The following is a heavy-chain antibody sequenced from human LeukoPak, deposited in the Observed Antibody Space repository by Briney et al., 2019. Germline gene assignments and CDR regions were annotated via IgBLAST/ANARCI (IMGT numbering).Heavy chain of an antibody. CDR1: GFSLTTSGVG. CDR2: IYWDDDK. D-gene: IGHD3-10*01. J-gene: IGHJ4*02. CDR3: AHNSKLDQGIDY. Sequence: KSGPTLVNPTQTLTLTCTFSGFSLTTSGVGVGWIRRPPGKALEWLAVIYWDDDKRYSPSLKNRLTITKDTSKNQVVLTMTNMDPVDTATYYCAHNSKLDQGIDYWGQGTLVTVSS. V-gene: IGHV2-5*02.